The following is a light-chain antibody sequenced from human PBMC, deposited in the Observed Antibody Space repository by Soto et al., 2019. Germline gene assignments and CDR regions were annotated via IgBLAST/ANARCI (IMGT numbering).Light chain of an antibody. Sequence: EIVMTQSPATLSVSPGERATLSCRASQSVSSNLAWYQQKPGQAPRLLIYGASTRATGIPARFSGSGSGTEFTITISSLQSEDVAVYYCQQYNNWLRKTFGQGTKVEIK. CDR2: GAS. CDR1: QSVSSN. V-gene: IGKV3-15*01. CDR3: QQYNNWLRKT. J-gene: IGKJ1*01.